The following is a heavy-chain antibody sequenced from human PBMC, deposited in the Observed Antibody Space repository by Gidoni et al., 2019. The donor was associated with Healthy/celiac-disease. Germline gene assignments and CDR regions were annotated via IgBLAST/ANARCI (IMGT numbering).Heavy chain of an antibody. V-gene: IGHV2-26*01. CDR1: GFSLSNARMG. D-gene: IGHD2-2*02. CDR3: ARIPIVVVPAAIPPYYYYGMDV. J-gene: IGHJ6*02. Sequence: QVTLKESGPVLVKPTETLTLTCTVSGFSLSNARMGVSWLRQPPGKALEWLAHIFSTDEKSYSTSLKSRLTISKDTSKSQVVLTMTNMDPVDTATYYCARIPIVVVPAAIPPYYYYGMDVWGQGTTVTVSS. CDR2: IFSTDEK.